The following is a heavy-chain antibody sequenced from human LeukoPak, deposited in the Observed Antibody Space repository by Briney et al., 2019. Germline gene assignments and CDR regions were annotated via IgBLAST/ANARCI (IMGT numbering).Heavy chain of an antibody. Sequence: ASVKVSCKVSGYTLTELSMHWVRQAPGQGLEWMGWISAYNGNTNYAQKLQGRVTMTTDTSTSTAYMELRSLRSDDTAVYYCARAGSGYYYDSSGYQHDYWGRGTLVTVSS. CDR1: GYTLTELS. J-gene: IGHJ4*02. V-gene: IGHV1-18*01. CDR3: ARAGSGYYYDSSGYQHDY. D-gene: IGHD3-22*01. CDR2: ISAYNGNT.